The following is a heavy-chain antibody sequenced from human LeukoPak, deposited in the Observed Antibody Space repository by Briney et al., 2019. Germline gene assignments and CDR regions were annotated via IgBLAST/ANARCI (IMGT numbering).Heavy chain of an antibody. CDR2: IKQDGSKK. CDR3: AKDKDPYYYYGMDV. V-gene: IGHV3-7*03. J-gene: IGHJ6*02. Sequence: GGSLRLSCTSSGFTFREFAVSWFRQAPGKGLEWVANIKQDGSKKYYVDSVKGRFTISRDNAENSLYLQMNSLRVEDTAVYYCAKDKDPYYYYGMDVWGQGTTVTVSS. CDR1: GFTFREFA.